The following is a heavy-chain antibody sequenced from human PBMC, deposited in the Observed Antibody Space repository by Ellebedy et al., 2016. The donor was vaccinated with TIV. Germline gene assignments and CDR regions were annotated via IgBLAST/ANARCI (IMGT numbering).Heavy chain of an antibody. CDR2: TKNKAESYTT. J-gene: IGHJ4*02. CDR3: VSWRTGEPN. CDR1: GFIFSDYY. D-gene: IGHD4-17*01. V-gene: IGHV3-72*01. Sequence: GESLKISCEASGFIFSDYYMNWVRQAPGKGLAWVGCTKNKAESYTTPYAASVKGRFSISRDDSRTSPYLQMNRLKTEDTAVYYGVSWRTGEPNWGQGTLVTVSS.